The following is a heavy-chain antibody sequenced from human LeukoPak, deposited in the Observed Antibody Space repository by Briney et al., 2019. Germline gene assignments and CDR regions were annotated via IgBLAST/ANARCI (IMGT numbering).Heavy chain of an antibody. CDR2: IYYSGST. V-gene: IGHV4-59*01. CDR1: GGSISSYY. D-gene: IGHD3-22*01. J-gene: IGHJ3*02. CDR3: AGVDDGSGSLAHAFDI. Sequence: PSETLSLTCTVSGGSISSYYWSWIRQPPGKGLEWIGYIYYSGSTNYNPSLKSRVTISVDTSKNQFSLKLSSVTAADTAVYYCAGVDDGSGSLAHAFDIWGQGTMVTVSS.